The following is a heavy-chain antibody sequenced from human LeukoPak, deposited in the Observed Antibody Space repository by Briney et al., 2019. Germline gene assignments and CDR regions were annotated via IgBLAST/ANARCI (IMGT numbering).Heavy chain of an antibody. D-gene: IGHD5-18*01. J-gene: IGHJ4*02. Sequence: GGSRRLSCAASGFTFSSYGMHWVRQAPGKGLEWVAVIWYDGSNKYYADSVKGRFTISRDNSKNTLYLQMNSLRTEDTAVYYCAKDRGYSYGFDYWGQGTLVTVSS. CDR1: GFTFSSYG. CDR3: AKDRGYSYGFDY. CDR2: IWYDGSNK. V-gene: IGHV3-30*02.